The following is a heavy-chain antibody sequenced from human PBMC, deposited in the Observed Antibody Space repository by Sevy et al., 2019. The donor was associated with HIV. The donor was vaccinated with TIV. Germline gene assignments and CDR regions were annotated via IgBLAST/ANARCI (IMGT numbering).Heavy chain of an antibody. CDR3: ARDPGIGFDP. Sequence: GGSLRLSCAASGFTLSRYSMNWVRQAPGKGLEWISYINNNNSTIYYADSVKGRFTISRDNVKNSLYLQMNSLRDEDTAVYYCARDPGIGFDPWGQGTLVTVSS. V-gene: IGHV3-48*02. J-gene: IGHJ5*02. CDR1: GFTLSRYS. D-gene: IGHD3-10*01. CDR2: INNNNSTI.